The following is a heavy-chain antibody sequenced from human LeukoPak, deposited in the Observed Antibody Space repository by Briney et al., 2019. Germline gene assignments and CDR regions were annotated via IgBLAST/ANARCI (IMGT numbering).Heavy chain of an antibody. CDR3: AGSYNNYYYYYMDV. J-gene: IGHJ6*03. V-gene: IGHV3-23*01. CDR2: IRGSGGST. D-gene: IGHD1-1*01. Sequence: GGSLRLSCAASGFTLSSHAVGWVRQAPGKGLEWVSGIRGSGGSTYYADSVKGRFTISRDNAKNTLYLQMNGLRAEDTAVYYCAGSYNNYYYYYMDVWGKGTTVTVSS. CDR1: GFTLSSHA.